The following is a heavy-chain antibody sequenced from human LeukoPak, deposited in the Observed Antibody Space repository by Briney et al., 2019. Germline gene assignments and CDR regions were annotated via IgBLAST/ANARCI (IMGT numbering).Heavy chain of an antibody. CDR1: GGTFSSYA. J-gene: IGHJ3*02. CDR2: IIPIFGTA. Sequence: EASVKVSCKASGGTFSSYAISWVRQAPGQGLEWMGGIIPIFGTANYAQKFQGRVRITADESTSTAYMELSSLRSEDTAVYYCARERDGYNPDAFDIWGQGTMVTVSS. V-gene: IGHV1-69*13. D-gene: IGHD5-24*01. CDR3: ARERDGYNPDAFDI.